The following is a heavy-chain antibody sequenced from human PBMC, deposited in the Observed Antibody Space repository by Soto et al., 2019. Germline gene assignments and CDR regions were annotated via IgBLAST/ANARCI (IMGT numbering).Heavy chain of an antibody. CDR3: ARVPSSSGRAHFDY. J-gene: IGHJ4*02. D-gene: IGHD2-15*01. CDR1: GFTFSSYA. V-gene: IGHV3-30-3*01. CDR2: ISYDGSNK. Sequence: QVQLVESGGGVVQPGRSLRLSCAASGFTFSSYAMHWVRQAPGKGLEWVAVISYDGSNKYYADSVKGRFTISRDNSKNTLYLQTNSLRAEATAVYYWARVPSSSGRAHFDYWGQGTLVTVSS.